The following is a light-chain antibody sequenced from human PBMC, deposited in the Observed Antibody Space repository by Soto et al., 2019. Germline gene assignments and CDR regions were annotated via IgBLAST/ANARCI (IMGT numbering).Light chain of an antibody. Sequence: EVVMTQSPATLSVSPGERVTLSCRSSQSVADNLAWYQHKPGQAPRLLIYDASTRATGVPTRFSGSGSGTDFTLTISSLEPEDFAVYYCQQRQSWPRTFGQGTKVDIK. J-gene: IGKJ1*01. V-gene: IGKV3-11*01. CDR1: QSVADN. CDR3: QQRQSWPRT. CDR2: DAS.